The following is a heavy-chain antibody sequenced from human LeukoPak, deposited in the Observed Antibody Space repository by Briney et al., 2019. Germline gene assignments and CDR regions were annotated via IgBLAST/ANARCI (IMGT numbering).Heavy chain of an antibody. V-gene: IGHV3-48*01. Sequence: GGSLRLSCAASGFTFRSYSMNWVRQAPGKGLEWVPYISSSSSTISYADSVKGRFTVSRDNGKNSLYLQMNSLRAEDTAVYYCARDDGDYSDSGTYYRDAYWGQGTLVTVSS. CDR3: ARDDGDYSDSGTYYRDAY. CDR1: GFTFRSYS. J-gene: IGHJ4*02. D-gene: IGHD3-10*01. CDR2: ISSSSSTI.